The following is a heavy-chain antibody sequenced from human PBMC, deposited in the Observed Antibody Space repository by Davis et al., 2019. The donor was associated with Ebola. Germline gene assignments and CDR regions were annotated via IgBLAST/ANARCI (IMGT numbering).Heavy chain of an antibody. CDR3: ARRKRDYGAPLGV. D-gene: IGHD4-17*01. V-gene: IGHV4-59*01. CDR1: GGSISSYY. Sequence: SETLSLTCTVSGGSISSYYWSWIRQPPGKGLEWIGYIYYSGSTNYNPSLKSRVTISVDKSKNQFSLKLSSVTAADTAVYYCARRKRDYGAPLGVWGQGTTVTVFS. CDR2: IYYSGST. J-gene: IGHJ6*02.